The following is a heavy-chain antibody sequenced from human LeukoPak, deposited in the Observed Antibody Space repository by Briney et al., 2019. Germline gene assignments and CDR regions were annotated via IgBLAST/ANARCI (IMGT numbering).Heavy chain of an antibody. CDR1: GGSISSYY. CDR2: IYYSGST. D-gene: IGHD6-6*01. V-gene: IGHV4-59*01. J-gene: IGHJ5*02. CDR3: ARLAFSSSSWFDP. Sequence: SETLSLTCTVSGGSISSYYWSWIRQPPGKGLEWIGYIYYSGSTNYTPSLKTRVTISVDTSKNQFSLKLSSVTAADTAVYYCARLAFSSSSWFDPWGQGTLVTVSS.